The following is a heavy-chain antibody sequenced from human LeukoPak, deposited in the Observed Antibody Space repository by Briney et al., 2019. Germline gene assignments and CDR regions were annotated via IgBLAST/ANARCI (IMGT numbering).Heavy chain of an antibody. D-gene: IGHD3/OR15-3a*01. CDR2: INHSGSA. CDR1: GGSFSGYY. V-gene: IGHV4-34*01. Sequence: PSETLSLTCAVYGGSFSGYYWSWIRQPPGKGLEWIGEINHSGSANYNPSLKSRVTISVDTSKNQFSLKLSSVTAADTAVFYCARQLWFRAAHSDYWGQGTLVTVSS. CDR3: ARQLWFRAAHSDY. J-gene: IGHJ4*02.